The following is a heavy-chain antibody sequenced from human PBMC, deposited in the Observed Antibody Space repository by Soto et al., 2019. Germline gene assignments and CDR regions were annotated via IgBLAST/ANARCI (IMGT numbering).Heavy chain of an antibody. D-gene: IGHD6-13*01. V-gene: IGHV3-30*18. J-gene: IGHJ4*02. CDR2: ISYDGSNK. CDR3: AKAHEGIAAAGIDY. Sequence: GGSLRLSCAASGFTFSSYGMHWVRQAPGKGLEWVAVISYDGSNKYYADSVKGRFTISRDNSKNTLYLQMNSLRAEDTAVYYCAKAHEGIAAAGIDYWGQGTLVTVSS. CDR1: GFTFSSYG.